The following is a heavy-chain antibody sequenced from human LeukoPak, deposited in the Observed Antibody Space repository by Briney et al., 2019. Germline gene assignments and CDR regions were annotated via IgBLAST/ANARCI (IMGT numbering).Heavy chain of an antibody. CDR3: AADPYDYGDYVLGY. Sequence: GASVKVSCKASGFTFTSSAVQWVRQXRGQRXEWIGWIVVGSGNTNYAQKFQERVTITRDMSTSTAYMELSSLRSEDTAVYYCAADPYDYGDYVLGYWGQGTLVTVSS. V-gene: IGHV1-58*01. CDR1: GFTFTSSA. CDR2: IVVGSGNT. J-gene: IGHJ4*02. D-gene: IGHD4-17*01.